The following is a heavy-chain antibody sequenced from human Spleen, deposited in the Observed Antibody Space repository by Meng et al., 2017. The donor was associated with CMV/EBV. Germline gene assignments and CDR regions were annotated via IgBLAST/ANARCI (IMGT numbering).Heavy chain of an antibody. CDR1: GFTFSHYG. J-gene: IGHJ5*02. D-gene: IGHD1/OR15-1a*01. V-gene: IGHV3-30*02. CDR3: AKDSTRRVTGTPNDFDP. Sequence: GESLKISCAASGFTFSHYGMHWVRQAPGKGLEWVAFIRHDESIKYYADSVKGRFTVSRDNSKNTVYLQVNSLRPEDTAMYYCAKDSTRRVTGTPNDFDPWGQGTLVTVSS. CDR2: IRHDESIK.